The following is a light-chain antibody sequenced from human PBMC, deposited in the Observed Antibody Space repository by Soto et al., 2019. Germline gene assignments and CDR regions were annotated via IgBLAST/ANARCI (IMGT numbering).Light chain of an antibody. CDR2: AAS. Sequence: DIQLTQSPSSLSASVGDRVSVSCRASQPISSYLNWYQQKPGKAPKLLIYAASSLESGVPSRFSGSGSGTEFTLTISSLQPDDFATYYCQQYNSYSTFGQGTKVDIK. J-gene: IGKJ1*01. CDR3: QQYNSYST. CDR1: QPISSY. V-gene: IGKV1-5*01.